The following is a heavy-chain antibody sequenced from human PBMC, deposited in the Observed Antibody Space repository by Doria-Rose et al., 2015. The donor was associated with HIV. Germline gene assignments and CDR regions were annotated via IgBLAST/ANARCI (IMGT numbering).Heavy chain of an antibody. J-gene: IGHJ4*02. V-gene: IGHV4-59*01. Sequence: QVRLQESGPGLVKPSETLSLTCSVSGGSISHYYWSWIRQPPGKGLEYIGDILYTGSTNYSPSLKSRVSISIDTSKNKFSLRLSSVTAADTAVYYCARVLSGTYDYWGQGTLVTVSS. CDR3: ARVLSGTYDY. D-gene: IGHD1-26*01. CDR1: GGSISHYY. CDR2: ILYTGST.